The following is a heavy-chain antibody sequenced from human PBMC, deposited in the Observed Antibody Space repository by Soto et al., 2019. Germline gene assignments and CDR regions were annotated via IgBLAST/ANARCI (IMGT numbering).Heavy chain of an antibody. V-gene: IGHV4-31*02. Sequence: WIWIRQHPGKGLEWIGYIYDSGSAFYNPSLKSRVTMSVDTSKNQFSLNLRSVTAADTAVFYCARGILRPNHYMDVWGKGTAVVVSS. CDR3: ARGILRPNHYMDV. CDR2: IYDSGSA. D-gene: IGHD1-26*01. J-gene: IGHJ6*03.